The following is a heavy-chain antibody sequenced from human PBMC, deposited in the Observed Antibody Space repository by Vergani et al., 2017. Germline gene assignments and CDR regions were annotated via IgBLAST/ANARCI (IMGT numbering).Heavy chain of an antibody. Sequence: EVQLVESGGGLVQPGGSLKLSCAASGFTFSASAMHWVRKASGKGLEWVGRIRSKANSYATAYAASVTGRFPISRDDSKNTAYLQMNSLKTEDTAVYYCTRHTTLVTEPYNYNWFDPWGQGTLVTVSS. D-gene: IGHD4-23*01. CDR2: IRSKANSYAT. V-gene: IGHV3-73*02. CDR3: TRHTTLVTEPYNYNWFDP. J-gene: IGHJ5*02. CDR1: GFTFSASA.